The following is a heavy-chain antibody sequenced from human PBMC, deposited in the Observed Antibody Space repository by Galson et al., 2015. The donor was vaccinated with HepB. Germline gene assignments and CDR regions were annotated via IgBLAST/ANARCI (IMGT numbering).Heavy chain of an antibody. J-gene: IGHJ3*02. CDR2: FDPEDGET. Sequence: SVKVSCKVSGYTLTELSMHWVRQAPGKGLEWMGGFDPEDGETIYAQKFQGRVTMTEDRSTDTAYMELSSLRSEDTAVYYCATAAGEQQDNDAFDIWGQGTMVTVSS. CDR1: GYTLTELS. V-gene: IGHV1-24*01. CDR3: ATAAGEQQDNDAFDI. D-gene: IGHD6-13*01.